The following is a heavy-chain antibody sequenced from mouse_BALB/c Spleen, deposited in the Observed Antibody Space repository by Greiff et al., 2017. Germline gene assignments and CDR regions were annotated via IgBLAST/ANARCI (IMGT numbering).Heavy chain of an antibody. CDR2: IYPGSGNT. J-gene: IGHJ3*01. CDR3: ARFPFAY. CDR1: GYTFTDYY. V-gene: IGHV1-77*01. Sequence: VQLQQSGAELARPGASVKLSCKASGYTFTDYYINWVKQRTGQGLEWIGEIYPGSGNTYYNEKFKGKATLTADKSSSTAYMQLSSLTSEDSAVYFCARFPFAYWGQGTLVTVSA.